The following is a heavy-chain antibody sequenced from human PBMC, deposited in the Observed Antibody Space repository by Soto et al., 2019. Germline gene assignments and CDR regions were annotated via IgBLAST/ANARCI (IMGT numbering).Heavy chain of an antibody. CDR1: GGSIGSGNYY. J-gene: IGHJ2*01. Sequence: QVQLQESGPGLVKPSQTLSLTCTVSGGSIGSGNYYWSWIRQPPGKGLEWIGYIYYSGSTYYNPSLKSRVTMSVDTSKNHFSLKLSSVTAADTAVYYCASLEYSKYCYFDAWGRGTLVTVSS. D-gene: IGHD4-4*01. CDR2: IYYSGST. V-gene: IGHV4-30-4*01. CDR3: ASLEYSKYCYFDA.